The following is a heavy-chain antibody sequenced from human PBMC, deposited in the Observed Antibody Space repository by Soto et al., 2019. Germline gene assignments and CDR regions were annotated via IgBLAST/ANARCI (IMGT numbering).Heavy chain of an antibody. CDR2: ISGSSSYI. CDR1: GFTSSSYS. D-gene: IGHD4-17*01. J-gene: IGHJ3*02. V-gene: IGHV3-21*01. Sequence: EVQVVESGGGLVKPGGSLRLSCAASGFTSSSYSMNWFRQAPGKGLEWVSCISGSSSYIYYADSVKGRFTISRDNAKNSLYLQMNSLRAEDTAVYYCARTDYGDYVRGAFDIWGQGTMVTVSS. CDR3: ARTDYGDYVRGAFDI.